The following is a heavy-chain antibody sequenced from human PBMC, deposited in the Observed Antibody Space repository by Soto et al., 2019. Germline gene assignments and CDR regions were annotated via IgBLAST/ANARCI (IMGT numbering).Heavy chain of an antibody. V-gene: IGHV4-61*01. J-gene: IGHJ6*02. D-gene: IGHD2-2*01. Sequence: SETLSLTCTVSGGSVSSGSYYWSWIRQPPGKGLEWIGYIYYSGSTNYNPSLKSRVTISVDTSKNQFSLKLSSVTAADTAVYYCARGIEVWYQRRYYYGMDCRGQGTTVTVFS. CDR1: GGSVSSGSYY. CDR3: ARGIEVWYQRRYYYGMDC. CDR2: IYYSGST.